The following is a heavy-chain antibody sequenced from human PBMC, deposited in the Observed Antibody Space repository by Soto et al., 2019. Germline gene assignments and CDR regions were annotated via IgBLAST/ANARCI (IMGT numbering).Heavy chain of an antibody. J-gene: IGHJ4*02. CDR2: ISAYNDHT. CDR1: GYTLTTYG. CDR3: ARASLDTYYFDTPDW. V-gene: IGHV1-18*01. Sequence: ASVKVSCKASGYTLTTYGIHWVRQAPGQGLEWMGYISAYNDHTKFAEKFQGRVTMTTDPSTTTAYMELRSLRSDDSAVYYCARASLDTYYFDTPDWWGQGTLVTVSS. D-gene: IGHD3-22*01.